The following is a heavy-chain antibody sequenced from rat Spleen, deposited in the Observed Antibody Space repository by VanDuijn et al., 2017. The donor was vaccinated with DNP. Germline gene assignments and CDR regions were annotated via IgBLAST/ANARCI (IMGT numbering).Heavy chain of an antibody. CDR1: GFSITSNY. V-gene: IGHV3-1*01. J-gene: IGHJ3*01. Sequence: EVQLQESGPGLVKPSQSLSLTCSVTGFSITSNYWAWIRKLPGNKMEWIGYINYSGSTGYNPSLKSRISITRDTSKNKFFLQLNSVTTADTATYYCARWDEGFAYWGQGTLVTVS. CDR2: INYSGST. CDR3: ARWDEGFAY.